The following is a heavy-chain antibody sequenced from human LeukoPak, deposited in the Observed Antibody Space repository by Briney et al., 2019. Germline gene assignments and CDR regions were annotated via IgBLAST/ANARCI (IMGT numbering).Heavy chain of an antibody. CDR3: ARDRSPMGRSSPFDY. CDR1: GYTFTGYY. Sequence: GASVKVSCKASGYTFTGYYMHWVRQAPGQGLEWMGWINPNSGGTNYAQKFQGRVTMTRDTSISTAYMELSRLRSDDTAVYYCARDRSPMGRSSPFDYWGQGTLVTVSS. V-gene: IGHV1-2*02. J-gene: IGHJ4*02. CDR2: INPNSGGT. D-gene: IGHD3-10*01.